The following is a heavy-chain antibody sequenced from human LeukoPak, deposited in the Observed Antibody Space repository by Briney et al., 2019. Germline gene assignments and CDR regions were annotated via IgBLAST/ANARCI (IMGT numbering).Heavy chain of an antibody. CDR1: GYTFTSYG. V-gene: IGHV1-18*01. D-gene: IGHD5-12*01. CDR3: ARDRGGDSGYEIVSPSLDY. CDR2: ISAYNGNT. Sequence: ASVKVSCKASGYTFTSYGISWVRPAPGQGLEWMGWISAYNGNTNYAQKLQGRVTMTTDTSTSTAYMELRSLGSDDTAVYYCARDRGGDSGYEIVSPSLDYWGQGTLVTVSS. J-gene: IGHJ4*02.